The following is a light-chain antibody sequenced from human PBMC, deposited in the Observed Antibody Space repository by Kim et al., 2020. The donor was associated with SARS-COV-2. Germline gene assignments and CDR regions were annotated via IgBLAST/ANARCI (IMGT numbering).Light chain of an antibody. V-gene: IGLV3-19*01. CDR1: SLRSYY. J-gene: IGLJ3*02. CDR2: GKI. Sequence: ALGQTVRFTCQGDSLRSYYANWYQQKPGQAPVLVIYGKINRPSGIPDRFSGSSSGNTASLSITGAQAEDEADYYCNSRDSSGNHWVFGGGTQLTVL. CDR3: NSRDSSGNHWV.